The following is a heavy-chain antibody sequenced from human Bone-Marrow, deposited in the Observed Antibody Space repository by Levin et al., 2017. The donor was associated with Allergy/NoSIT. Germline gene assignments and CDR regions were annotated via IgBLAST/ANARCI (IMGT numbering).Heavy chain of an antibody. CDR3: ARLYDFWEEYYFDY. V-gene: IGHV4-39*01. CDR2: IYYSGST. J-gene: IGHJ4*02. Sequence: SETLSLTCTVSGGSISSSSYYWGWIRQPPGKGLEWIGSIYYSGSTYYNPSLKSRVTISVDTSKNQFSLKLSSVTAADTAVYYCARLYDFWEEYYFDYWGQGTLVTVSS. CDR1: GGSISSSSYY. D-gene: IGHD3-3*01.